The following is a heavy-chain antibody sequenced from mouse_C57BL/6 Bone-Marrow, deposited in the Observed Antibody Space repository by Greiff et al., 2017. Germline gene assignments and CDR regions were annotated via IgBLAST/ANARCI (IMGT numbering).Heavy chain of an antibody. CDR2: ISSGGDYI. D-gene: IGHD2-4*01. CDR1: GFTFSSYA. J-gene: IGHJ4*01. Sequence: EVKLVESGEGLVKPGGSLKLSCAASGFTFSSYAMSWVRQTPEKRLEWVAYISSGGDYIYYADTVKGRFTISRDNARNTLYLQMSSLKSEDTAMYYCTRDETMITQGDYYAMDYWGQGTSVTVSS. V-gene: IGHV5-9-1*02. CDR3: TRDETMITQGDYYAMDY.